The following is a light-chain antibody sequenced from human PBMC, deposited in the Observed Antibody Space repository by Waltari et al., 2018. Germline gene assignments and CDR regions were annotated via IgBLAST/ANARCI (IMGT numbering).Light chain of an antibody. Sequence: QTVVTQEPSLSVSPGGTVTLTCALSSGPLSDPFYASWYQQTPGQPPRTPVYKRNRRSSGVPDRFSGSILGNKAALTITGAQADDESDYYCLLYMGSGIWVFGGGTKLTVL. CDR1: SGPLSDPFY. J-gene: IGLJ3*02. CDR3: LLYMGSGIWV. V-gene: IGLV8-61*01. CDR2: KRN.